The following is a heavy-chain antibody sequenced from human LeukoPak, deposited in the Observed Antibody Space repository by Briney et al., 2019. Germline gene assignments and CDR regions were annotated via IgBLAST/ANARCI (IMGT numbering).Heavy chain of an antibody. CDR3: ARDLGDIVLEPPSIHFDL. CDR2: ISSRSNYI. Sequence: GGSLRLSCSASGFTFSYYSMNWVRQAPGKGLEWVASISSRSNYIYYEDSLKGRFTISRDNAKYSLYLQMTGLRVEDTAMYFCARDLGDIVLEPPSIHFDLWGRGTLVTVSS. V-gene: IGHV3-21*01. J-gene: IGHJ2*01. D-gene: IGHD3-16*01. CDR1: GFTFSYYS.